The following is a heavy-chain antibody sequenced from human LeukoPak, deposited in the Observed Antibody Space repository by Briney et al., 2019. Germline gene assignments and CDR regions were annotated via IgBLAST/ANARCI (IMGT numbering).Heavy chain of an antibody. J-gene: IGHJ4*02. CDR1: GDSIRSSY. Sequence: SETLSLTCTVSGDSIRSSYWSWIRQPPGKGLEWIGYIYYSGSTNYNPSLDSRVTISVDTSKIQLSLKLTSVTAADTAVYCCARHGPTSYYFDYWGQGTLVTVYS. D-gene: IGHD6-6*01. CDR3: ARHGPTSYYFDY. CDR2: IYYSGST. V-gene: IGHV4-59*08.